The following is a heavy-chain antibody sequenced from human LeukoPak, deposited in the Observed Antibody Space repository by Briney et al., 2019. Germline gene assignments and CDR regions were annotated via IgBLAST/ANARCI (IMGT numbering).Heavy chain of an antibody. J-gene: IGHJ4*02. D-gene: IGHD5-18*01. CDR2: INHGGST. Sequence: PSETLSLTCAVYGGSFSDHYWRRIRQPPGRGLEWIGEINHGGSTNYSPSLKSRVTMSVDTSKNQFSLTLSSLTAADTAVYFCARSGYTRRFMDYWGQGILVTVSS. CDR1: GGSFSDHY. CDR3: ARSGYTRRFMDY. V-gene: IGHV4-34*01.